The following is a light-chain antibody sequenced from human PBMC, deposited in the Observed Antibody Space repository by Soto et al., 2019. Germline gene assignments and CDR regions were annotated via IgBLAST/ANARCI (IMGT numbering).Light chain of an antibody. CDR2: LGS. CDR1: QSLLHSNGNNF. V-gene: IGKV2-28*01. J-gene: IGKJ2*01. Sequence: DIVLTQSPLSLPVTPGESASISCRSSQSLLHSNGNNFLDWYVQKPGQSPQLLIYLGSQRASGVPDKFSGSGSGTEFTLHIRKVEAEDVGIYYCMQALQVPSTFGQGTNLELK. CDR3: MQALQVPST.